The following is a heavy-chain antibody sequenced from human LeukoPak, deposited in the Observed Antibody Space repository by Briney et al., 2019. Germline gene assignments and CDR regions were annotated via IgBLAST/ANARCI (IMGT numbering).Heavy chain of an antibody. V-gene: IGHV3-64D*06. Sequence: GGSLRLSCSASGFTFSNYAIHCVRQAPGKGLESVSAISSSGGNTYYADSVKGRFTISRDNSKNTLYLQMSSLRVEDTAVYYCVRGSSGSPYYFDYWGQGTLVTVSS. CDR1: GFTFSNYA. CDR2: ISSSGGNT. J-gene: IGHJ4*02. CDR3: VRGSSGSPYYFDY. D-gene: IGHD6-19*01.